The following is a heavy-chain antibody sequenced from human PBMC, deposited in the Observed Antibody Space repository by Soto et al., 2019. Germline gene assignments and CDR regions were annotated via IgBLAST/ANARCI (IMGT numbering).Heavy chain of an antibody. CDR2: IYYSGST. J-gene: IGHJ6*02. Sequence: SETLSLTCTVSGGSISSSSYYWGWIRQPPGKGLEWIGSIYYSGSTYYNPSLKSRVTISVDTSKNQFSLKLSSVTAADTAVYYCARHRISGFGLVIYYYYGMDVWGQGTTVTVSS. V-gene: IGHV4-39*01. CDR3: ARHRISGFGLVIYYYYGMDV. CDR1: GGSISSSSYY. D-gene: IGHD3-3*01.